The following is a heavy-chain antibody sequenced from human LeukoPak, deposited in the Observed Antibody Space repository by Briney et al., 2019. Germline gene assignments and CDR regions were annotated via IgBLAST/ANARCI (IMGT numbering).Heavy chain of an antibody. V-gene: IGHV4-59*12. CDR3: ARGRVLVSSWWETRNEFDY. J-gene: IGHJ4*02. CDR1: GGSISSYY. D-gene: IGHD6-13*01. Sequence: SETLSLTCTVSGGSISSYYWSWIRQPPGKGLEWIGDMYYSGSTNYNPSLKSRVTISVDTSKNQFSLKLSPVTAADTAVYYCARGRVLVSSWWETRNEFDYWGQGTLVTVSS. CDR2: MYYSGST.